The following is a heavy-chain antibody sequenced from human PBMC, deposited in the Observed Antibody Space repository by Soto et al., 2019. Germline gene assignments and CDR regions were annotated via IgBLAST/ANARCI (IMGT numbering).Heavy chain of an antibody. CDR3: ASTSRIVGAAAFDY. CDR1: GFTFSSYG. J-gene: IGHJ4*02. V-gene: IGHV3-33*01. CDR2: IWYDGSNK. D-gene: IGHD1-26*01. Sequence: QVQLVESGGGVVQPGRSLRLSCAASGFTFSSYGMHWVRQAPGKGLEWVAVIWYDGSNKYYADSVKGRFTISRDNSKNTQYLQMNGLRAEDTAVYYCASTSRIVGAAAFDYLGQGTLVTVSS.